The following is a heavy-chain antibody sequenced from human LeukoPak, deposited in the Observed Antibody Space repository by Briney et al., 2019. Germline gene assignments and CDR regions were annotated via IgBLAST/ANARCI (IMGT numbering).Heavy chain of an antibody. Sequence: SETLSLTCTVSGGSISSYYWSWIRQPAGKGLEWIGRIYTSGSTNSNPSPKSRVTMSVDTSKNQFSLKLSSVTAADTAVYYCARGRFTGPRYCSGGSCYLNWFDPWGQGALVTVSS. V-gene: IGHV4-4*07. CDR1: GGSISSYY. D-gene: IGHD2-15*01. CDR2: IYTSGST. CDR3: ARGRFTGPRYCSGGSCYLNWFDP. J-gene: IGHJ5*02.